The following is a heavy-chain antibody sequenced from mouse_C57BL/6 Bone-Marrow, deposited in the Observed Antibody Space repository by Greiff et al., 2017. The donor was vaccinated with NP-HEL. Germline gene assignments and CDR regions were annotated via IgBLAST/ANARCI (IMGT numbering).Heavy chain of an antibody. CDR1: GYTFTSYW. V-gene: IGHV1-69*01. J-gene: IGHJ2*01. CDR3: ARSHYYDGSRGPYFDY. CDR2: IDPSDSYT. D-gene: IGHD1-1*01. Sequence: VQLQQPGAELVMPGASVKLSCKASGYTFTSYWMHWVKQRPGQGLEWIGEIDPSDSYTNYNQKFKGKSTLTVDKSSSTAYMQLSSLTSEDSAVYYGARSHYYDGSRGPYFDYWGQGTTLTVSS.